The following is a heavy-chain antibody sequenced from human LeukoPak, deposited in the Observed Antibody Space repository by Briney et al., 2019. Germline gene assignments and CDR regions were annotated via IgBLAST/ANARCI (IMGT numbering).Heavy chain of an antibody. CDR1: GYAFISYG. J-gene: IGHJ6*03. V-gene: IGHV1-18*01. CDR2: ISPYTTKT. D-gene: IGHD1-26*01. CDR3: AREGGVGPTAPPDYYSYQMDV. Sequence: GASVKVSCKAFGYAFISYGITWVRQAPGQGLEWMGWISPYTTKTNYAQSLQGRVTMTTDTSTSTAYMELRSLRSDDTAVYYCAREGGVGPTAPPDYYSYQMDVWGKGTTVTVSS.